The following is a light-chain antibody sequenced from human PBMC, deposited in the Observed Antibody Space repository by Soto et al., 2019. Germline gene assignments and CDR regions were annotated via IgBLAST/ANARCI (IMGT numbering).Light chain of an antibody. J-gene: IGKJ5*01. CDR3: QQLIT. V-gene: IGKV1-5*01. Sequence: DIQMTQSPSTLSASVGDRVTITCRASQSISSWLAWYQQKPGKAPKLLIYDASSLESGVPSRFSGSGSGTDFTLTISSLQPEDFATYYCQQLITFGQGTRLEIK. CDR2: DAS. CDR1: QSISSW.